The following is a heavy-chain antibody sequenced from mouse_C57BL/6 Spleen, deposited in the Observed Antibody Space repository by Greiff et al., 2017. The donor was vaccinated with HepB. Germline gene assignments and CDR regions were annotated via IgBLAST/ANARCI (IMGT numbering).Heavy chain of an antibody. CDR3: ARDPYDYDLY. CDR2: SRNKANDYTT. D-gene: IGHD2-4*01. CDR1: GFTFSDFY. Sequence: EVKVVESGGGLVQSGRSLRLSCATSGFTFSDFYMEWVRQAPGKGLEWIAASRNKANDYTTEYSASVKGRFIVSRDTSQSILYLQMNALRAEDTAIYYCARDPYDYDLYWGQGTTLTVSS. V-gene: IGHV7-1*01. J-gene: IGHJ2*01.